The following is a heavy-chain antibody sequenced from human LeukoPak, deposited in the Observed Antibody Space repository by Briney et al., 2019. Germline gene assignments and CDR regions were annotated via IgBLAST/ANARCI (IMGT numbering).Heavy chain of an antibody. J-gene: IGHJ3*02. CDR2: INTNTGNP. CDR3: ARDPTENMIVVVAHAFDI. D-gene: IGHD3-22*01. V-gene: IGHV7-4-1*02. CDR1: GYTFTSYA. Sequence: GASVKVSCKASGYTFTSYAMNWVRQAPGQGLEWMGWINTNTGNPTYAQGFTGRFVFSLDTSVSTAYLQISSLKAEDTAVYYCARDPTENMIVVVAHAFDIWGQGTMVTVSS.